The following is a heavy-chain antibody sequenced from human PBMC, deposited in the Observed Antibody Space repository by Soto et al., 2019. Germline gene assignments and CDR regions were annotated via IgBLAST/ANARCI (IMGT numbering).Heavy chain of an antibody. Sequence: ETLAPTCTVSGASISSYYWSWIRQPPGKGLEWIGYIYYSGSTNYNPSLKSLVTISVDTSKNQFSLKLSSVTAEDTAVYYCARRSAIYYFDYRGQGTLVTVSS. CDR1: GASISSYY. J-gene: IGHJ4*02. V-gene: IGHV4-59*01. CDR3: ARRSAIYYFDY. CDR2: IYYSGST.